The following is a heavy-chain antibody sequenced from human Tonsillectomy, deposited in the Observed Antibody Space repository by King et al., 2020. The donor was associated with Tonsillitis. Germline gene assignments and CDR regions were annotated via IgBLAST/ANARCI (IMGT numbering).Heavy chain of an antibody. D-gene: IGHD2-15*01. CDR2: ISFDESDK. CDR1: GFTFSTYV. CDR3: AGEAPFGGSSEFDY. V-gene: IGHV3-30*04. J-gene: IGHJ4*02. Sequence: VQLVESGGGVVQPGRSLRLSCAASGFTFSTYVMHWVRQAPGKGLDWVAVISFDESDKYYADSVRGRFTISRDSSKNTLYLQMNRLRADDTAVYYCAGEAPFGGSSEFDYWGQGTLVTVPS.